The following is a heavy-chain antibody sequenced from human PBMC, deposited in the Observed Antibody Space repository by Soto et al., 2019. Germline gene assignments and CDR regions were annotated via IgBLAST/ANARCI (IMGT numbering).Heavy chain of an antibody. CDR2: ILGGGDNT. CDR3: AKRRGSNGWRNWCFDF. CDR1: GFTFSGYA. J-gene: IGHJ2*01. Sequence: EVQLLESGGGLVQPGGSLRLSCAASGFTFSGYAMSWVRQAPGKGPEWVSHILGGGDNTYYADSVKGRFTISRDNSKNTLYLQMNSLRAEDTAVYYCAKRRGSNGWRNWCFDFWGRGTLVTVSS. V-gene: IGHV3-23*01. D-gene: IGHD6-19*01.